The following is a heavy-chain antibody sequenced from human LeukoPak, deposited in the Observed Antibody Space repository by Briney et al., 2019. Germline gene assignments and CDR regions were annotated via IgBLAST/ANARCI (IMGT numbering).Heavy chain of an antibody. CDR3: ARRRRIAAAGTDAFDI. CDR2: INHSGST. V-gene: IGHV4-34*01. CDR1: GGSISGYY. Sequence: SETLSLTCTVSGGSISGYYWSWIRQPPGKGLEWIGEINHSGSTNYNPSLKSRVTISVDTSKNQFSLKLSSVTAADTAVYYCARRRRIAAAGTDAFDIWGQGTMVTVSS. J-gene: IGHJ3*02. D-gene: IGHD6-13*01.